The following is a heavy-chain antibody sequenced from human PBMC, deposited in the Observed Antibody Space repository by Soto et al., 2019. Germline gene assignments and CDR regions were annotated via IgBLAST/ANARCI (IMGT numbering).Heavy chain of an antibody. CDR3: ARVATGSYDWFDP. Sequence: PGGSXRLSCSASKFTFTNYWMHWVRQAPGKGLMWVSRINSDGTRTAYADSVKGRFTISRDNTKDTVFLYMDDVRAEDTAVYYCARVATGSYDWFDPWGQGTLVTVSS. J-gene: IGHJ5*02. CDR2: INSDGTRT. V-gene: IGHV3-74*01. CDR1: KFTFTNYW. D-gene: IGHD1-26*01.